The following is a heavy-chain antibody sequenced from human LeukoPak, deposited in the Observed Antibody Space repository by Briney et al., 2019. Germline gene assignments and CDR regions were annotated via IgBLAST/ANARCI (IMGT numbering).Heavy chain of an antibody. D-gene: IGHD5-12*01. CDR1: GGTFTSYS. CDR2: IIPIFGTA. CDR3: ATGVATITSIDY. J-gene: IGHJ4*02. Sequence: ASVKVSCKASGGTFTSYSISWVRQAPGQGLEWMGGIIPIFGTANYAQKFQGRVTITADKSTSTAYMELSSLRSEDTAVYYCATGVATITSIDYWGQGTLVTVSS. V-gene: IGHV1-69*06.